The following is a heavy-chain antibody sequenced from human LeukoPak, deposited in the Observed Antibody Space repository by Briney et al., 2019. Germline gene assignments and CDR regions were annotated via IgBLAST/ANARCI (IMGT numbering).Heavy chain of an antibody. V-gene: IGHV5-51*01. CDR1: GYGFTSYW. J-gene: IGHJ4*02. Sequence: GAPLKISCMGSGYGFTSYWIGWLRPIPGKVLECRCINYTGDSHTRYSPSFQGQVTISADKSISTASLQWSSLKASDTAMYYCARRKKGELLIDYWGQGTLVTVSS. D-gene: IGHD3-10*01. CDR2: NYTGDSHT. CDR3: ARRKKGELLIDY.